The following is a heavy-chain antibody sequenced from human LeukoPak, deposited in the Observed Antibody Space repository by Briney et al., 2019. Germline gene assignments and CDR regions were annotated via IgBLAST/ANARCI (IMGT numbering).Heavy chain of an antibody. CDR3: ARDGSSGFSAFDI. CDR1: GGSISSYY. V-gene: IGHV4-4*09. D-gene: IGHD3-22*01. Sequence: SETLSLTCTVSGGSISSYYWSWIRQPPGEGLEWIGYIYTSGSTNYNPSLKSRVTISVDTSKNQFSLKLSSVTAADTAVYYCARDGSSGFSAFDIWGQGTMVTVSS. J-gene: IGHJ3*02. CDR2: IYTSGST.